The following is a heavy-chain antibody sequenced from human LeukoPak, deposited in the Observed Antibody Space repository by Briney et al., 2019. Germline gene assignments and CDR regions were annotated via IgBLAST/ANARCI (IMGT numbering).Heavy chain of an antibody. J-gene: IGHJ6*02. D-gene: IGHD1-20*01. CDR3: ARGVTGTTGVSNYGMDV. CDR2: IDASGGST. V-gene: IGHV3-23*01. CDR1: GFTFSSYA. Sequence: GGSLRLSCAASGFTFSSYAMTWVRQAPGKGLEWVSSIDASGGSTYYADSVKGRFTILRHNSKNTLYLQMNSLRAEDSAVYYCARGVTGTTGVSNYGMDVWGQGTTVTVSS.